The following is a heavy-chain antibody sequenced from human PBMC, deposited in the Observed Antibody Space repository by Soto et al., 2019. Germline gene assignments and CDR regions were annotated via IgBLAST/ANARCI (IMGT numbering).Heavy chain of an antibody. Sequence: ASVKVPCKASGYTFSSYSISWVRQAPGQGLEWMGWISAYNGNTNYAQKLQGRVTMTTDTSTSTAYMELRSLRSDDTAVYYCARSGDFWSGYSYDMDVWGQGTTVTV. V-gene: IGHV1-18*01. CDR1: GYTFSSYS. D-gene: IGHD3-3*01. CDR3: ARSGDFWSGYSYDMDV. CDR2: ISAYNGNT. J-gene: IGHJ6*03.